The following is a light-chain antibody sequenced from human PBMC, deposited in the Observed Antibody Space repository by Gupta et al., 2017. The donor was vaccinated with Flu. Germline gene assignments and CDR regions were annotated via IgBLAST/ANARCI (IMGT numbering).Light chain of an antibody. V-gene: IGLV2-14*01. CDR3: SSYTSSSTWV. CDR2: EVS. J-gene: IGLJ3*02. CDR1: SRDVGGYNY. Sequence: QSALTQPASVSGSPGQSFTIPCTGTSRDVGGYNYVSWYQQHPGKAPKLMIYEVSNRPSGVSNRFSGSKSGNTASLTISGLQAEDEADYYCSSYTSSSTWVFGGGTKLTVL.